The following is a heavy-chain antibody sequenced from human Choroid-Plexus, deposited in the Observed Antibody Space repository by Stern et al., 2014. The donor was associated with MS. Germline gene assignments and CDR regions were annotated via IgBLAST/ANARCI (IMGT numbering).Heavy chain of an antibody. Sequence: VQLVESGGGVVQPGRPLRLSCVASGFTFGSCAMHWVRQAPGKGLEWVAGVSYDGSNKYYADSVKGRFTIFRDNSQNTLYMQMSSLRPEDTAVYYCAKDRHYLTYFFDHWGQGSLVTVSS. CDR3: AKDRHYLTYFFDH. D-gene: IGHD2/OR15-2a*01. V-gene: IGHV3-30*18. CDR1: GFTFGSCA. J-gene: IGHJ5*02. CDR2: VSYDGSNK.